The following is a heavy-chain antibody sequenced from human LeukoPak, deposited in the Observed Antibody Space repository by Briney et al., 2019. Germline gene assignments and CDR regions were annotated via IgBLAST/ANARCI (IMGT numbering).Heavy chain of an antibody. D-gene: IGHD5-12*01. CDR1: GGSISSYY. V-gene: IGHV4-59*01. CDR3: ARDRLNDGFDY. J-gene: IGHJ4*02. CDR2: IYYSGST. Sequence: SETLSLTCTVSGGSISSYYWSWIRQPPGKGLEWMGYIYYSGSTNYNPSLNSRVTISVDTSKNQFSLKLSSVTAADTAVYYCARDRLNDGFDYWGRGTLVTVSS.